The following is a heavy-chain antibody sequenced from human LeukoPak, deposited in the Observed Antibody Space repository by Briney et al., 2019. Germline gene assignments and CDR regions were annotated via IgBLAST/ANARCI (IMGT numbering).Heavy chain of an antibody. Sequence: PGRSLRLSCAASGFTFSSYGMHWVRQAPGKGLEWVAVISYDGSNKYYADSVKGRFTISRDNSKNTLYLQMNSLRAEDTAVYYCAKEEYSAYDSATDYWGQGTLVTVSS. V-gene: IGHV3-30*18. CDR3: AKEEYSAYDSATDY. CDR2: ISYDGSNK. CDR1: GFTFSSYG. J-gene: IGHJ4*02. D-gene: IGHD5-12*01.